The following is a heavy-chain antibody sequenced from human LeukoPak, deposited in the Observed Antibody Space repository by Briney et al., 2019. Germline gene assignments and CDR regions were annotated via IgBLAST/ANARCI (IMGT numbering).Heavy chain of an antibody. CDR1: GGSISSHY. J-gene: IGHJ4*02. V-gene: IGHV4-59*11. CDR2: ISYSGST. CDR3: ARGGIRRITMIVVVNKFDY. D-gene: IGHD3-22*01. Sequence: SETLSLTCIVSGGSISSHYWGWIRQPPGKGLEWIGYISYSGSTNYNPSLKSRVTISVDTSKNQFSLKLSSVAAADTAVYYCARGGIRRITMIVVVNKFDYWGQGTLVTVSS.